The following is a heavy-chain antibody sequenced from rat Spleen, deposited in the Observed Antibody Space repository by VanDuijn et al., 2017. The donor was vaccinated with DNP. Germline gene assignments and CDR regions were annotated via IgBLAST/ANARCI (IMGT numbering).Heavy chain of an antibody. Sequence: EVQVLESGGGLVQPGNSLKLSCATSGFTFSTAWMYWYRQFPEKRLEWVARIKAKSNNYATDYTESVKRRCTISRDDSKSSIYLQMNNLKEEDTAIYYCALYDGYYHLDYWGQGVMVTVSS. CDR1: GFTFSTAW. CDR3: ALYDGYYHLDY. J-gene: IGHJ2*01. CDR2: IKAKSNNYAT. V-gene: IGHV6-6*01. D-gene: IGHD1-12*03.